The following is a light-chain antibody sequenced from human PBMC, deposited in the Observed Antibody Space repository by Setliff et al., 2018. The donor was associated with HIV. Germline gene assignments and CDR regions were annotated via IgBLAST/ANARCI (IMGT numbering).Light chain of an antibody. V-gene: IGKV1-9*01. CDR3: LQLNSYPRT. Sequence: DIQLTQSPSFLSASVGDRVTITCRASQGISTYLAWYQQKPGEAPNLLIYAASTLQSGVPSRFSGSGSGTDFTLTISSLQPGDFATYYCLQLNSYPRTFGQGTKVDIK. CDR2: AAS. CDR1: QGISTY. J-gene: IGKJ1*01.